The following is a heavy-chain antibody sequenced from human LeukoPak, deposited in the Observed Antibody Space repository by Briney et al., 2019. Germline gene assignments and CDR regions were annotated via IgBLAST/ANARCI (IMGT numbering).Heavy chain of an antibody. CDR3: ARELSSGWHTLDS. V-gene: IGHV3-7*01. D-gene: IGHD6-19*01. CDR2: IKQDGSEK. Sequence: GGSLRLSCAASGFTVSSNYMSWVRQAPGKGLEWVANIKQDGSEKYYVDSVRGRFTISRDNAKNSLYLQMNSLRAEDTAVYYCARELSSGWHTLDSWGQGTLVTVSS. J-gene: IGHJ4*02. CDR1: GFTVSSNY.